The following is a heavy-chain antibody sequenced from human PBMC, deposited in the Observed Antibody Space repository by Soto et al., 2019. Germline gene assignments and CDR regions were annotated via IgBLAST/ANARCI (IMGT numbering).Heavy chain of an antibody. V-gene: IGHV5-51*01. Sequence: GESLKISCTGSRYSFSSYWNGWVRQMPGKGLEWMGIINPGNSYTRYSLSFQGQVTFSDDKSIRTAYLQWSSLRDSDTAMYFCASGQTVFHSSPEHYPFDYWGQGTLVTVSS. CDR1: RYSFSSYW. CDR3: ASGQTVFHSSPEHYPFDY. CDR2: INPGNSYT. J-gene: IGHJ4*01. D-gene: IGHD3-10*01.